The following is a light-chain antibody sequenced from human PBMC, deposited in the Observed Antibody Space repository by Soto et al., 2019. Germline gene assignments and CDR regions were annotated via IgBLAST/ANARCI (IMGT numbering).Light chain of an antibody. CDR3: SSYTSSSIAYG. J-gene: IGLJ1*01. CDR2: DVS. V-gene: IGLV2-14*01. CDR1: SSDVGGYNY. Sequence: QSALTQPASVSGSPGQSITISCTGTSSDVGGYNYVSWYQQHPGKAPKLMIYDVSNRPSGVPNRFSGSKAGNTASLTISGLQAEDEADYYCSSYTSSSIAYGFGTGTKLTVL.